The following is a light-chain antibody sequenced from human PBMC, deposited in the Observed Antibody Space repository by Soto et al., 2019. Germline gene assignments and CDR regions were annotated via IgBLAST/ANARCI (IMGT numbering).Light chain of an antibody. CDR2: GAS. J-gene: IGKJ4*01. V-gene: IGKV3-15*01. CDR1: QSVSTY. Sequence: EIVMTQSPATLSVSPGERATLSCRASQSVSTYLAWYQQKPGQAPRLLIYGASTRATGIPARISGSGSGTDFTLTISSLQSEDFAVYYCQKYNNWPLTFGGGTKVEIK. CDR3: QKYNNWPLT.